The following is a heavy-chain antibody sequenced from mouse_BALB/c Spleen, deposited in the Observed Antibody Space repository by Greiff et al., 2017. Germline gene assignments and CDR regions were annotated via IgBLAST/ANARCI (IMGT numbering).Heavy chain of an antibody. CDR1: GYTFTSYW. D-gene: IGHD2-10*02. CDR2: INPSTGYT. V-gene: IGHV1-7*01. CDR3: ARWYGNYEDAMDY. Sequence: QVQLQQSGAELAKPGASVKMSCKASGYTFTSYWMHWVKQRPGQGLEWIGYINPSTGYTEYNQKFKDKATLTADKSSSTAYMQLSSLTSEDSAVYYCARWYGNYEDAMDYWGQGTSVTVSS. J-gene: IGHJ4*01.